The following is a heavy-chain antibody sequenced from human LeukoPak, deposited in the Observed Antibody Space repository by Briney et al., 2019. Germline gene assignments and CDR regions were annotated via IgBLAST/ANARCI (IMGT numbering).Heavy chain of an antibody. V-gene: IGHV1-69*04. CDR1: RGTFSSYA. CDR3: ARASAYCSGGSCYTSHLDY. CDR2: IIPILGIA. J-gene: IGHJ4*02. D-gene: IGHD2-15*01. Sequence: SVNVSCKASRGTFSSYAISWVRQAPGQGLEWMGRIIPILGIANYAHKFQGRVTITADKSTSTAYMELSSLRSEDTAVYYCARASAYCSGGSCYTSHLDYWGQGTLVTVSS.